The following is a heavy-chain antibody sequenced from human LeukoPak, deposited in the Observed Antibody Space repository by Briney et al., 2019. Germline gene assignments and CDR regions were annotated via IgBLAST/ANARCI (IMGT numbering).Heavy chain of an antibody. CDR3: ARYYGDWSDP. CDR1: GYSISSGYY. Sequence: KPSETLSLTCTVSGYSISSGYYWGWLRQPPGKGLEWIGSIYHSGSTYYNPSHKIRVTISVDTSKTQFSLKQSSVTAADTAVYYCARYYGDWSDPWGQGTLVTVSS. V-gene: IGHV4-38-2*02. J-gene: IGHJ5*02. CDR2: IYHSGST. D-gene: IGHD3-3*01.